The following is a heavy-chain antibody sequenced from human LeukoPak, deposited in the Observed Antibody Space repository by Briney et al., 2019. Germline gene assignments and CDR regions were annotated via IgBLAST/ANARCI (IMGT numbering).Heavy chain of an antibody. CDR2: ISAYNGDI. CDR3: ARESGSDAFDI. J-gene: IGHJ3*02. CDR1: GYTFTKYG. Sequence: AAVKVSCKASGYTFTKYGVSWVRQAPGQGLEWMGWISAYNGDIKYAQRGKGRVTMTTDTSTSTVYMELRSLRSDDTAVYYCARESGSDAFDIWGQGTMVTVSS. V-gene: IGHV1-18*01.